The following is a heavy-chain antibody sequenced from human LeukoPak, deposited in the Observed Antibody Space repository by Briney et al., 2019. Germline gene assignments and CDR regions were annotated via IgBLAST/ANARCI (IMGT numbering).Heavy chain of an antibody. V-gene: IGHV4-59*12. Sequence: QPSETLSLTCTVSGGSISSYYWSWIRQPPGKGLEWIGYIYYSGSTNYNPSLKSRVTISVDTSKNQFSLKLSSVTAADTAVYYCASFDDSSGYFDYWGQGTLVTVSS. J-gene: IGHJ4*02. D-gene: IGHD3-22*01. CDR3: ASFDDSSGYFDY. CDR2: IYYSGST. CDR1: GGSISSYY.